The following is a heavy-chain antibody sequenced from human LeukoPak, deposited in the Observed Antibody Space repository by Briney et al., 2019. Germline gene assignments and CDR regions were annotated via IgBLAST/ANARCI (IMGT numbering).Heavy chain of an antibody. CDR3: ASSIVYCSSTSCYFN. D-gene: IGHD2-2*01. V-gene: IGHV1-2*02. CDR1: GYTFTGYF. CDR2: INPNSGGT. Sequence: ASVKVSCKASGYTFTGYFMHWVRQAPGQGLEWMGWINPNSGGTNYAQKFQGRVNMTRDTSISTAYMELSRLRSDDTAVYYCASSIVYCSSTSCYFNWGQGTLVTVSS. J-gene: IGHJ4*02.